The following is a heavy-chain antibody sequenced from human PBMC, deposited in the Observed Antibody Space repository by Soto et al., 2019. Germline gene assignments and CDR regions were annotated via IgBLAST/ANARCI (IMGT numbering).Heavy chain of an antibody. V-gene: IGHV1-69*13. J-gene: IGHJ3*02. Sequence: SVKVSCKASGGGNLRDYRTTWVRRAPGQGLEWMGGIIPKLGSANYAQKFQGRVTITADESTNSAYMELRSLRSDDTAVYYCARGRYYDSSAQGSDAFDIWGQGTMVTVSS. CDR3: ARGRYYDSSAQGSDAFDI. CDR1: GGGNLRDYR. CDR2: IIPKLGSA. D-gene: IGHD3-22*01.